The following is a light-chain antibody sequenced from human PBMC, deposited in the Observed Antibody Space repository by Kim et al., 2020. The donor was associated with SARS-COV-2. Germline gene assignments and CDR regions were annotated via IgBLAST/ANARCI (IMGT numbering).Light chain of an antibody. CDR2: EVN. J-gene: IGLJ1*01. CDR1: NSDVGGYKY. Sequence: QSALTQPPSASGSPGQSVTISCTGTNSDVGGYKYVSWYQQYPGKAPRLIIYEVNKRPSGVPDRFYGSKSGNTASLTVSGLLPEDEADYYCSSYTDRNTLVFGSGTKVTVL. V-gene: IGLV2-8*01. CDR3: SSYTDRNTLV.